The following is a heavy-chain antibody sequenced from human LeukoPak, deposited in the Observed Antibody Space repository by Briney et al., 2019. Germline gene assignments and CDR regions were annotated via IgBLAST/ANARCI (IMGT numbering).Heavy chain of an antibody. CDR2: IYYSGST. V-gene: IGHV4-59*01. D-gene: IGHD4-17*01. CDR3: ARGDYGDYGDYYYYGMDV. Sequence: PSETLSLTCTVSGGSISSYYWSWIRQPPGKGLEWIGYIYYSGSTNYNPSLKSRVTISVDTSKNQFSLKLSSVTAADTAVYYCARGDYGDYGDYYYYGMDVWGQGTTVTVSS. CDR1: GGSISSYY. J-gene: IGHJ6*02.